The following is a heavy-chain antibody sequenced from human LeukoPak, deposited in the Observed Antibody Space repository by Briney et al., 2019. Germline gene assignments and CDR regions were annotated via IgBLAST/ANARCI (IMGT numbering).Heavy chain of an antibody. CDR2: VNQDGSEE. D-gene: IGHD6-19*01. CDR3: ARDTTGYSSGWSDY. CDR1: GFTFRRYW. V-gene: IGHV3-7*01. Sequence: PGGSLRLSCAASGFTFRRYWMSWVRQAPGKGLEWVANVNQDGSEEHYVGSVKGRFTISRDNGENSLYLQMNSLRAEDTAVYYCARDTTGYSSGWSDYWGQGTLVTVSS. J-gene: IGHJ4*02.